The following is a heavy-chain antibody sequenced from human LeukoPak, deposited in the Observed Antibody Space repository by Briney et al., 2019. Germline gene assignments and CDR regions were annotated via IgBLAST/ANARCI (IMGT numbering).Heavy chain of an antibody. CDR1: GYTFTSYG. V-gene: IGHV1-18*01. CDR2: ISAYNGNT. Sequence: ASVKVSCKASGYTFTSYGISWVRQAPGQGVEEMGWISAYNGNTNYAQKLQGRVTMTTDTSTSTAYMGLRTVRSDDTAVYYCATGTYGSGRRPYYYYYMDVWGKGTTVTVSS. D-gene: IGHD3-10*01. CDR3: ATGTYGSGRRPYYYYYMDV. J-gene: IGHJ6*03.